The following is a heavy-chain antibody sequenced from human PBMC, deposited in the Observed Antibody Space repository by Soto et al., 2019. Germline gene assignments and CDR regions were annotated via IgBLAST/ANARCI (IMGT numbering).Heavy chain of an antibody. CDR1: GGSFSGYY. Sequence: PSETLSLTCAVYGGSFSGYYWSWIRQPPGKGLEWIGEINHSGSTNYNPSLKSRVTISVDTSKNQFSLKLSSVTAADTAVYYCARGRIGYSYGPNFDYGGQGTLVTVSS. CDR2: INHSGST. CDR3: ARGRIGYSYGPNFDY. V-gene: IGHV4-34*01. J-gene: IGHJ4*02. D-gene: IGHD5-18*01.